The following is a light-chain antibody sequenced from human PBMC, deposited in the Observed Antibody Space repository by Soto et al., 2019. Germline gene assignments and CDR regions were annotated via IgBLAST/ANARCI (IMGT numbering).Light chain of an antibody. Sequence: QSALTQPPSASGSPGQSVTISCTGSSSDVGGYNYVSWYRQHPGKAPKLMIYEVSKRPSGVPDRFSGSKSGNTASLTVSGLQAEDEADYYCSSYAGSNNYVVFGGGIKLTVL. V-gene: IGLV2-8*01. J-gene: IGLJ2*01. CDR2: EVS. CDR3: SSYAGSNNYVV. CDR1: SSDVGGYNY.